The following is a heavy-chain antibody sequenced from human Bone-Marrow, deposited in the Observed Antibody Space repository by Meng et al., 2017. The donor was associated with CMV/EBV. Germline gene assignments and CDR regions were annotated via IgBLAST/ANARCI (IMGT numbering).Heavy chain of an antibody. J-gene: IGHJ4*02. CDR2: ISYDGSNK. D-gene: IGHD3-22*01. CDR3: ARDLFYYDSSGYYPAWSD. CDR1: FTFSSYA. V-gene: IGHV3-30-3*01. Sequence: FTFSSYAMHWVRQAPGKGLEWVAVISYDGSNKYYADSVKGRFTISRDNSKNTLYLQMNSLRAEDTAVYYCARDLFYYDSSGYYPAWSDWGQGTLVTVSS.